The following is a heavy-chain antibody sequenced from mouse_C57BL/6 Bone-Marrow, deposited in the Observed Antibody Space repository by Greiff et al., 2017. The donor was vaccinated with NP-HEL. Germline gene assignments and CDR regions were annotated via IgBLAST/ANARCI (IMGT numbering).Heavy chain of an antibody. Sequence: EVKLMESGGGLVQPGGSLSLSCAASGFTFTDYYMSWVRQPPGKALEWLGFIRNKANGYTTEYSASVKGRFTISRDNSQSILYLQMNALRAEDSATYYCARGKSGTDFDYWGQGTTLTVSS. V-gene: IGHV7-3*01. D-gene: IGHD4-1*01. J-gene: IGHJ2*01. CDR3: ARGKSGTDFDY. CDR1: GFTFTDYY. CDR2: IRNKANGYTT.